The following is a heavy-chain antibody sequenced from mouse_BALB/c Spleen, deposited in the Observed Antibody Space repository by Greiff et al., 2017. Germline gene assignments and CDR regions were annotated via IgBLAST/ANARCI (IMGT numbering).Heavy chain of an antibody. CDR2: IYPGSGST. D-gene: IGHD1-1*02. CDR1: GYTFTDYV. V-gene: IGHV1-77*01. Sequence: QVQLQQSGPELVKPGASVKMSCKASGYTFTDYVISWVKQRTGQGLEWIGEIYPGSGSTYYNEKFKGKATLTADKSSNTAYMQLSSLTSEDSAVYFCARVGTEAWCAYWGQGTLVTVSA. CDR3: ARVGTEAWCAY. J-gene: IGHJ3*01.